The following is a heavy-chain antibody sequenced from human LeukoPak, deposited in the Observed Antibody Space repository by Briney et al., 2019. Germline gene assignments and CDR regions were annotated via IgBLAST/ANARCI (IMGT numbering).Heavy chain of an antibody. Sequence: SETLSLTCGVYGGSLSGYYWSWVRQPPGKGLEWIGEVIHSGSTNYNPSLKSRVTISLDTSKNQLSLKLSSETAADTAVYYCARDCSSSSCWVDAFDIWGQGTMVTVSS. CDR3: ARDCSSSSCWVDAFDI. CDR2: VIHSGST. J-gene: IGHJ3*02. D-gene: IGHD2-2*01. V-gene: IGHV4-34*12. CDR1: GGSLSGYY.